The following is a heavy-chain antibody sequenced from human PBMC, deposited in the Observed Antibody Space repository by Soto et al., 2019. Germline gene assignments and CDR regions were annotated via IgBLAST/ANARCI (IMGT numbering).Heavy chain of an antibody. CDR3: TTGPVYSGYTTVDY. CDR2: IKSKTDGGTT. J-gene: IGHJ4*02. V-gene: IGHV3-15*01. Sequence: GSLRLSCAASGFTFSNAWMSWVRQAPGKGLEWVGRIKSKTDGGTTDYAAPVKGRFTISRDDSKNTLYLQMNSLKTEDTAVYYCTTGPVYSGYTTVDYWGQGTLVTVSS. D-gene: IGHD5-12*01. CDR1: GFTFSNAW.